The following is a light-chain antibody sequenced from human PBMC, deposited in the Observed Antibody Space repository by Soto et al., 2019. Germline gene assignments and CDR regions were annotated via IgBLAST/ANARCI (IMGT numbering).Light chain of an antibody. J-gene: IGKJ4*01. CDR2: DAS. CDR1: QSVRSER. V-gene: IGKV3-11*01. Sequence: EIVLTQSPDTLSLSPGERATLSCRASQSVRSERLAWYQQKRGQAPTLLIFDASSRASGTPERFSGSGSGTDFTLTISSLESDDFAVYYCQQRGSFGGGTKVDIK. CDR3: QQRGS.